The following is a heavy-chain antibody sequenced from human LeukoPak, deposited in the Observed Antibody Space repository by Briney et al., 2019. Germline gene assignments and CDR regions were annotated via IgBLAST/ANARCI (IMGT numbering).Heavy chain of an antibody. V-gene: IGHV3-9*01. J-gene: IGHJ4*02. Sequence: GRSLRLSCAASGFTFDDYAMHWVRHAPGKGLEWVSGISWNSGSIGYADSVKGRFTISRDNAKNSLYLQMNSLRAEDTAVYYCARDSAAGILDYWGQGTLVTVSS. CDR2: ISWNSGSI. CDR3: ARDSAAGILDY. D-gene: IGHD6-13*01. CDR1: GFTFDDYA.